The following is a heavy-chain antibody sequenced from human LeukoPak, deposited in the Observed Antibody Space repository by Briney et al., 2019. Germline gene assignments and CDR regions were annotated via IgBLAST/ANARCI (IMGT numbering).Heavy chain of an antibody. J-gene: IGHJ3*02. D-gene: IGHD3-10*01. CDR2: IYSGGTT. CDR3: ARGPYGSSGTPDAFDI. V-gene: IGHV3-66*01. CDR1: GFAFGSEA. Sequence: GGSLRLSCAVSGFAFGSEAMSWVRQAPGKGLEWVSVIYSGGTTHYADSVKGRFTISRDNSKNTLYLQMNSLRAEDTAVYYCARGPYGSSGTPDAFDIWGQGTMVTVSS.